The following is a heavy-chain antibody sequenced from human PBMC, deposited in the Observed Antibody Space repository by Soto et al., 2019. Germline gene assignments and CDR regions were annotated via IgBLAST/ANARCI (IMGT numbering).Heavy chain of an antibody. V-gene: IGHV3-30*18. Sequence: QVQLVESGGGVVQPGRSLRLSCAASGFTFSSYGMHWVRQAPGKGLEWVAVISYDGSNKYYADSVKGRFTISRDNSNNTLYLQMSSVSGEDTAVYSCAKDVAVADLYYYYYGMDVWGQGTTVTVSS. D-gene: IGHD6-19*01. J-gene: IGHJ6*02. CDR3: AKDVAVADLYYYYYGMDV. CDR1: GFTFSSYG. CDR2: ISYDGSNK.